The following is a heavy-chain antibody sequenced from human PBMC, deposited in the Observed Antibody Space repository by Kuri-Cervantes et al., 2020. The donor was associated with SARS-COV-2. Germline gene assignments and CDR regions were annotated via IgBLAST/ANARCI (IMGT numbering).Heavy chain of an antibody. V-gene: IGHV3-21*01. D-gene: IGHD3-10*01. CDR3: ARDLKTSRETDY. CDR1: GFTFSAYT. CDR2: ITRSSVYI. J-gene: IGHJ4*02. Sequence: LSLTCVASGFTFSAYTLNWVRQAPGKGLEWVSSITRSSVYISYADSLKGRFTISRDNAKNSLYLQMNSLRAEDTAVYYCARDLKTSRETDYWGQGTLVTVSS.